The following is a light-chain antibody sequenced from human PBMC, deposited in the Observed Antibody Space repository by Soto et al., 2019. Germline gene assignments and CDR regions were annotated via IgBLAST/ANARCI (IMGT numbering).Light chain of an antibody. Sequence: QSVLTQPPSASGSPGQSVTISCTGTSGDVGGHNFVSWYQFHPGKAPKLIIYEVSKRPSGVPNRFSGSKSANTASLTVSGLQADDEADYCCSSYAGTNRVFGGGTKLTVL. CDR1: SGDVGGHNF. V-gene: IGLV2-8*01. CDR2: EVS. J-gene: IGLJ3*02. CDR3: SSYAGTNRV.